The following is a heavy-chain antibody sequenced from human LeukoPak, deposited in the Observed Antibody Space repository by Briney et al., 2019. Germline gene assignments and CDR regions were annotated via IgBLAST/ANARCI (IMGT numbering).Heavy chain of an antibody. CDR2: IRQDGSEK. J-gene: IGHJ4*02. CDR3: ARPGRGTAY. Sequence: GGSLRLSCAASGFTFSSYWMSWVRQAPGKGLEWLANIRQDGSEKYYVDSVRGRFTISRDNAKNSLYLQMNSLRVEDTAVYYCARPGRGTAYWGQGTLVTVSS. V-gene: IGHV3-7*01. D-gene: IGHD3-16*01. CDR1: GFTFSSYW.